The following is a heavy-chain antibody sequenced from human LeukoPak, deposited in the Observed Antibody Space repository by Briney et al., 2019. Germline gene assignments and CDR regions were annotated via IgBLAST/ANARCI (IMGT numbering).Heavy chain of an antibody. Sequence: GGSLRLSCAASGFTFSSYAMSWVRQAPGKGLKWVSAISGSGGSTYYADSVKGRFTISRDNSKNTLYLQMNSLRAEDTAVYYCARVYYYDSSGYLVMPDYWGQGTLVTVSS. CDR2: ISGSGGST. CDR3: ARVYYYDSSGYLVMPDY. D-gene: IGHD3-22*01. CDR1: GFTFSSYA. V-gene: IGHV3-23*01. J-gene: IGHJ4*02.